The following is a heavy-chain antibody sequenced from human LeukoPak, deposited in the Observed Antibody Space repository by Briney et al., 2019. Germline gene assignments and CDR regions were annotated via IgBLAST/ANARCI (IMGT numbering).Heavy chain of an antibody. Sequence: GGSLRLSCAASGFTFSSYGMSWVRQAPGKGLEWVSTISGSGGSIYFADSAKGRFTISRDNSKNTLYLQMNSLRAEDTAVYYCAKEVPSGSYRGLDYWGQGTLVIVSS. J-gene: IGHJ4*02. CDR2: ISGSGGSI. D-gene: IGHD1-26*01. CDR3: AKEVPSGSYRGLDY. CDR1: GFTFSSYG. V-gene: IGHV3-23*01.